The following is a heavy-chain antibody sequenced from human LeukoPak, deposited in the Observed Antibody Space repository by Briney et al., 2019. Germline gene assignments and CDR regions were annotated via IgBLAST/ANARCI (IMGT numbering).Heavy chain of an antibody. Sequence: PGGSLRLSCAASRFTFSSYAMHWVRQAPGKGLEWVAVISYDGSNKYYADSVKGRFTISRDNSKNTLYLQMNSLRAEDTAVYYCARGTTYYGMDVWGQGTTVTVSS. J-gene: IGHJ6*02. D-gene: IGHD1-14*01. CDR3: ARGTTYYGMDV. CDR2: ISYDGSNK. V-gene: IGHV3-30*04. CDR1: RFTFSSYA.